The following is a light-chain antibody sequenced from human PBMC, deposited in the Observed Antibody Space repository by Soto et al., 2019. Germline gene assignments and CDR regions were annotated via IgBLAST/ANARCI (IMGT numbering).Light chain of an antibody. Sequence: DIQMTQSPSSLSASVGDRVTLTCRASQGISNFLAWYQQKPGKVPNLLIYDAATLQSGVPSRFSGSGSGTNFTLTISSIQPEDVATYYCQKYNSAPLFTFGPGTKVDI. V-gene: IGKV1-27*01. J-gene: IGKJ3*01. CDR1: QGISNF. CDR3: QKYNSAPLFT. CDR2: DAA.